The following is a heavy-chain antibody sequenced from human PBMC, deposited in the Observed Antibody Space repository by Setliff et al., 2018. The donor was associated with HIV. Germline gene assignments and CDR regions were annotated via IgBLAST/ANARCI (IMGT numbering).Heavy chain of an antibody. J-gene: IGHJ5*02. V-gene: IGHV4-39*07. CDR1: GGSISSSTYY. Sequence: SETLSLTCSVSGGSISSSTYYWGWIRQPPGKGLEWIGDIFYTGNTYYNPSLKSRVAISVDTSENQFSLKLNSVTAADTAVYYCARSLDYSGSGSYYVGWFDLWGQGIPVTVSS. D-gene: IGHD3-10*01. CDR3: ARSLDYSGSGSYYVGWFDL. CDR2: IFYTGNT.